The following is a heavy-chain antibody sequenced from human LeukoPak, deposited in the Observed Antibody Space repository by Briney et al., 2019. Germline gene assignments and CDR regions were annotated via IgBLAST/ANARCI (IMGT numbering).Heavy chain of an antibody. V-gene: IGHV3-33*08. D-gene: IGHD6-13*01. CDR2: IWYDGSNK. CDR1: GLTFNDHY. J-gene: IGHJ4*02. Sequence: HPGGSLRLSCAASGLTFNDHYMHWVRQAPGKGLEWVAVIWYDGSNKYYADSVKGRFTISRDNSKNTLYLQMNSLRAEDTAVYYCARALKPRGVAAAGIDYWGQGTLVTVSS. CDR3: ARALKPRGVAAAGIDY.